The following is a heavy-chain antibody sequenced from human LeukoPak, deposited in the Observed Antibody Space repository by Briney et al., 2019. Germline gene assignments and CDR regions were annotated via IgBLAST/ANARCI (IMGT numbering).Heavy chain of an antibody. CDR2: ISGSGTNI. J-gene: IGHJ3*02. D-gene: IGHD6-19*01. Sequence: RPGGSLRLSCAASGFTFSSFEMNWVRQAPGKGLEWVSYISGSGTNIYYADSVKGRFTISRDNAKNSLSLQMNSLRAEDTAIYYCAREAVPGGRGDTFDIWGQGTMVTVSS. V-gene: IGHV3-48*03. CDR3: AREAVPGGRGDTFDI. CDR1: GFTFSSFE.